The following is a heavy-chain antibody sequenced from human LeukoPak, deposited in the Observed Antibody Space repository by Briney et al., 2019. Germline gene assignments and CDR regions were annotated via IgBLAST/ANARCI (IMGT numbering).Heavy chain of an antibody. D-gene: IGHD3-10*01. CDR3: ARNYGSGSYYNY. Sequence: GGSLRLSCAASGFTVSSNYMTWVRHAQGKGLEWVSVIYSGGTTYYSDSVKGRFSISRDNSKNTLYLQMNSLRAEDTAVYYCARNYGSGSYYNYWGQGTLVTVSS. CDR1: GFTVSSNY. V-gene: IGHV3-53*01. CDR2: IYSGGTT. J-gene: IGHJ4*02.